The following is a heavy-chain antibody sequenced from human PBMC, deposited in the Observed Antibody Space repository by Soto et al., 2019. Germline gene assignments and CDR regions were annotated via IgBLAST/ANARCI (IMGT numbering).Heavy chain of an antibody. J-gene: IGHJ5*02. CDR2: ISAYNGNT. D-gene: IGHD3-3*01. CDR3: ARVSTVITIFGVVIISDHNWFDP. Sequence: ASVKVSCKASGYTFTSYGISWVRQAPGQGLEWMGWISAYNGNTNYAQKLQGRVTMTTDTSTSTAYMELRSLRSDDTAVYYCARVSTVITIFGVVIISDHNWFDPWGQGTLVTVSS. V-gene: IGHV1-18*01. CDR1: GYTFTSYG.